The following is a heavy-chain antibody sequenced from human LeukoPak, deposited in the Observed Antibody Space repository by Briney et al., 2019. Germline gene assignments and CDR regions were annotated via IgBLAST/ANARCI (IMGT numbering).Heavy chain of an antibody. D-gene: IGHD1-1*01. J-gene: IGHJ4*02. CDR3: ATGLTSTRFDF. CDR1: GLTFEDYN. CDR2: ISWDGDTT. Sequence: PGGSLRLSCAASGLTFEDYNMHWIRQAPGKGLEWVSLISWDGDTTYDADPVKGRFTISRDNSANSLYLQMNSLRSEDTAVYYCATGLTSTRFDFWGQGTLVTVSS. V-gene: IGHV3-43*01.